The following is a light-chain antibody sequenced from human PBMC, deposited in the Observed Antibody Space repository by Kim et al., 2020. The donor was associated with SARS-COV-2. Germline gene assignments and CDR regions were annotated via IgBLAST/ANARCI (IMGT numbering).Light chain of an antibody. CDR3: QQYHSIPRT. V-gene: IGKV4-1*01. J-gene: IGKJ4*01. CDR1: QSVLYSSNNKNY. Sequence: DIVMTQSPDSLAVSLGERATINCKSSQSVLYSSNNKNYLAWYQQKPGQPPTLLIYWASTRESGVPDRFSGSGSGTDFTLTISSLQAEDVAVYYCQQYHSIPRTLGGGTKLEIK. CDR2: WAS.